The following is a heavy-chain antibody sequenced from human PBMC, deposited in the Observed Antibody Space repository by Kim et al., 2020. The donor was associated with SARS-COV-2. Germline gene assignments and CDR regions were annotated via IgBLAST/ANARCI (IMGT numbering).Heavy chain of an antibody. Sequence: KYNADSGRGRFTLSRAKNKNTLYLQMNSLRAEETAVYYCARGPNYSPFDYWGQGTLVTVSS. CDR3: ARGPNYSPFDY. J-gene: IGHJ4*02. D-gene: IGHD4-4*01. CDR2: K. V-gene: IGHV3-30*03.